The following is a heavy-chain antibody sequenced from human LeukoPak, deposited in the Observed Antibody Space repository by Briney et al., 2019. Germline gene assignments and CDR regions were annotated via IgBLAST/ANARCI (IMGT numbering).Heavy chain of an antibody. CDR1: GYTFTSYD. V-gene: IGHV1-8*02. CDR3: ARLYYYGSGSYEERYYYYGMDA. J-gene: IGHJ6*02. Sequence: GASVKVCCKASGYTFTSYDINWVRQATGQGLEWMGWMNPNSGNTGYAQKFQGRVTMTRNTSISTAYMELSSLRSEDTAVYYCARLYYYGSGSYEERYYYYGMDAWGQGTTVTVSS. CDR2: MNPNSGNT. D-gene: IGHD3-10*01.